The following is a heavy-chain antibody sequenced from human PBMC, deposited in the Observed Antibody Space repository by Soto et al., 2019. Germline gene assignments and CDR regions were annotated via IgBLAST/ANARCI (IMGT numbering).Heavy chain of an antibody. V-gene: IGHV3-30*18. CDR1: GFTFRWFG. Sequence: GALRLSCAGSGFTFRWFGMNWVRQAPGKGLEWVARISNDGSNEYYVDSVKGRFTIPRDNSKNTLYLQMDSLRAEDTAVYYCAKGEVRGIIPSYFDYWGLGTLVTVSS. CDR3: AKGEVRGIIPSYFDY. CDR2: ISNDGSNE. J-gene: IGHJ4*02. D-gene: IGHD3-10*01.